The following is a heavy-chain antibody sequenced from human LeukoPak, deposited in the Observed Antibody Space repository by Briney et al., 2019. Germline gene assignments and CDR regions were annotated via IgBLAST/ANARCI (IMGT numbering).Heavy chain of an antibody. J-gene: IGHJ5*02. CDR1: EFTFSNYW. CDR2: ISGSGGST. Sequence: GGSLRLSCAASEFTFSNYWMSWVRQAPGKGLEWVSAISGSGGSTYYADSVKGRFTISRDNSKNTLYLQMNSLRAEDTAVYYCAKICRDSGSYWFDPWGQGTLVTVSS. CDR3: AKICRDSGSYWFDP. D-gene: IGHD1-26*01. V-gene: IGHV3-23*01.